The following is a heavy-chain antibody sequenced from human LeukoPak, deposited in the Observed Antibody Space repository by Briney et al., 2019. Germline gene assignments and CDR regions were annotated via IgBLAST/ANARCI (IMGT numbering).Heavy chain of an antibody. CDR2: ISGSGGST. V-gene: IGHV3-23*01. CDR3: AKSRVVVAATGYFDY. D-gene: IGHD2-15*01. Sequence: GGSLRLSCAAAGFTFSSYAMSWVRQAPGKGLEWVSAISGSGGSTYYADSVKGRFTISRDNSKNTLYLQMNSLRAEDTAVNYCAKSRVVVAATGYFDYWGQGTLVTVSS. J-gene: IGHJ4*02. CDR1: GFTFSSYA.